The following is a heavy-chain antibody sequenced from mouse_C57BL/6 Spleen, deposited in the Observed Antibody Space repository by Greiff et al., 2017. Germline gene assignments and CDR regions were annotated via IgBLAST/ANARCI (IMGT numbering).Heavy chain of an antibody. J-gene: IGHJ3*01. CDR3: ARRDYGSWCAY. D-gene: IGHD1-1*01. Sequence: EVKLPPSGPELVKPGASVKISCKASGFTFTDYYMNWVKQSHGKSLEWIGDINPNNGGTSYNQKFKGKATLTVDQSSRTAYMGLRSLTYEDSEVYYCARRDYGSWCAYWGQGTLVTVSA. CDR2: INPNNGGT. CDR1: GFTFTDYY. V-gene: IGHV1-26*01.